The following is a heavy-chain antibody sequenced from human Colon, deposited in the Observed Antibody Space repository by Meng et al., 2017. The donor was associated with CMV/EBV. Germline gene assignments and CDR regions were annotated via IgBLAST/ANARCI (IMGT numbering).Heavy chain of an antibody. V-gene: IGHV4-4*07. CDR3: ARDSNLSGLAY. D-gene: IGHD3-10*01. CDR1: VASITIYY. Sequence: VHPRVPRPAPVTPSETLSLPRTVSVASITIYYGSWIRQPAGKGLEWIGRVYISGNTNYNPSLKSRVTMSIDTSKNQLSLNIRSVTAADTAVYYCARDSNLSGLAYWGQGTLVTVSS. CDR2: VYISGNT. J-gene: IGHJ4*02.